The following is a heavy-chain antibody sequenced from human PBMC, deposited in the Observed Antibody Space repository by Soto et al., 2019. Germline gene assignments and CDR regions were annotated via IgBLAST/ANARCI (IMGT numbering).Heavy chain of an antibody. V-gene: IGHV1-69*12. CDR2: IIPIFGTA. D-gene: IGHD3-22*01. J-gene: IGHJ5*02. CDR1: GGTFSSYA. Sequence: QVQLVQSGAEVKKPGSSVKVSCKASGGTFSSYAITWVRQAPGQGLEWMGGIIPIFGTANYAQKFQGRFTISAEEATRTADMALGSLRSEDTAVYYCARDRGPSSGYYPYWFDPWGQGTLVTVSS. CDR3: ARDRGPSSGYYPYWFDP.